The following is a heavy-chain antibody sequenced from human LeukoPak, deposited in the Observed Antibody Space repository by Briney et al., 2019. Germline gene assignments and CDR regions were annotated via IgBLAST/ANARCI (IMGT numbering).Heavy chain of an antibody. CDR2: MNPNSGNT. J-gene: IGHJ5*02. V-gene: IGHV1-8*01. CDR3: ARGTLVRLPSSFDP. CDR1: GYTFTSYD. D-gene: IGHD3-16*02. Sequence: EASVKVSCKASGYTFTSYDINWVRQATGQGLEWMGWMNPNSGNTGSAQRFQGRVSMTRDTSRRTAYMELRSLTSEDTAVYYRARGTLVRLPSSFDPWGQGTLVTVSS.